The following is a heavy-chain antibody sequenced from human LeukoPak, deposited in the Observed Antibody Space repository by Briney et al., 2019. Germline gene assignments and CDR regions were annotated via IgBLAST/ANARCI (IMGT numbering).Heavy chain of an antibody. Sequence: GGSLRLSCAASGFTFSSYSMNWVRQAPGKGLEWVSSISSSSSYIYYADSVKGRFTISRDNARKSLYLQMNNLRVEDTAVYYCARDKLTRPGDFENWGQGTLVIVSS. CDR1: GFTFSSYS. D-gene: IGHD6-6*01. CDR3: ARDKLTRPGDFEN. V-gene: IGHV3-21*01. J-gene: IGHJ4*02. CDR2: ISSSSSYI.